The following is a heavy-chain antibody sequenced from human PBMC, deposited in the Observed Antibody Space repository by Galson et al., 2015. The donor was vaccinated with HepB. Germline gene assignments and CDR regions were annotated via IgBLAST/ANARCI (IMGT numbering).Heavy chain of an antibody. V-gene: IGHV1-18*01. CDR1: GYTFTSYG. Sequence: SVKVSCKASGYTFTSYGISWVRQAPGQGLEWMGWISAYNGNTNYAQKLQGRVTMTTDTSTSTAYMELRSLRSDDTAVYYCARGSGDFWSGYYFDYWGQGTLVTVSS. J-gene: IGHJ4*02. CDR2: ISAYNGNT. D-gene: IGHD3-3*01. CDR3: ARGSGDFWSGYYFDY.